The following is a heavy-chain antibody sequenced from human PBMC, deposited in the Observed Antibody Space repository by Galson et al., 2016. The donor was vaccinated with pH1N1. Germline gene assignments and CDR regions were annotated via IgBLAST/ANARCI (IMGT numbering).Heavy chain of an antibody. CDR3: ARDRHYGDDRAFDH. Sequence: SVKVSCKASGVTFSTFAITWVRQAPGQGLEWMGRIIPIPGMTNYAQRFHGRVTITADTSTYTAYMELSSLRSDDTAMYYYARDRHYGDDRAFDHWGRGTLVTVSS. CDR2: IIPIPGMT. CDR1: GVTFSTFA. D-gene: IGHD5-12*01. V-gene: IGHV1-69*04. J-gene: IGHJ4*02.